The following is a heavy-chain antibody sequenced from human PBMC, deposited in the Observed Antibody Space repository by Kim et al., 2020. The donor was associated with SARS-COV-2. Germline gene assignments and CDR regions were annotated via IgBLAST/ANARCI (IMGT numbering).Heavy chain of an antibody. CDR3: THDSPGLYGLDV. J-gene: IGHJ6*02. CDR1: GFSLSASGVG. Sequence: SGPTLVNPTQTLTLTCTFSGFSLSASGVGVAWIRQPPGKALEWLALIYGDDEKRYSPSLKSRLTISKDTSKNQVVLTMANMDPVDTATYYGTHDSPGLYGLDVWGQGTTVTVSS. D-gene: IGHD2-8*01. CDR2: IYGDDEK. V-gene: IGHV2-5*02.